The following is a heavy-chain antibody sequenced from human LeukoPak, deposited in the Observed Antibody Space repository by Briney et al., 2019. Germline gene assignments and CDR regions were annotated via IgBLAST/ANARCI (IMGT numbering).Heavy chain of an antibody. CDR3: ASYYDSSGSYYFDY. Sequence: DSIQGRFTISRDNAENSLYLQMNSLRAEDTAVYYCASYYDSSGSYYFDYWGQGTLVTVSS. D-gene: IGHD3-22*01. V-gene: IGHV3-21*06. J-gene: IGHJ4*02.